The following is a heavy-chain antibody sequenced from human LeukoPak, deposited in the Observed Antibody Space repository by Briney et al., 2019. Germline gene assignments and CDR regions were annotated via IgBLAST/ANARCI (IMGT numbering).Heavy chain of an antibody. D-gene: IGHD5-12*01. CDR1: GFTFSNYA. J-gene: IGHJ4*02. V-gene: IGHV3-23*01. CDR3: AKDPYRASSGLVDY. Sequence: SGGSLRLSCATSGFTFSNYAVSWVRQAPGKGLEWVSSISGSGGTTYYADSVKGRFTISRDNSKNTLCLQMNSLRAEDTAVYYCAKDPYRASSGLVDYWGQGTPVTVSS. CDR2: ISGSGGTT.